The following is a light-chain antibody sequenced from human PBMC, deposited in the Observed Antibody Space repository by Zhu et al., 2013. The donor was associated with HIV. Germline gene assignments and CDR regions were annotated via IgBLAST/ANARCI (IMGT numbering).Light chain of an antibody. V-gene: IGKV3-15*01. CDR3: QQYGSSPYT. Sequence: IVMTQSPAIVSVSPGERATLSCRASDSVNRDLAWYQQRSGQAPRLLIYGASTRASGVPARFSGSGSGTDFTLTISRLEPEDFAVYYCQQYGSSPYTFGQGTKLEIK. CDR1: DSVNRD. J-gene: IGKJ2*01. CDR2: GAS.